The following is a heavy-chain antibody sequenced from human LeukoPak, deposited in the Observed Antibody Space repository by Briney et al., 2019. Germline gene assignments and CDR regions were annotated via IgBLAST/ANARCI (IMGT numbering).Heavy chain of an antibody. J-gene: IGHJ5*02. D-gene: IGHD7-27*01. CDR3: AKDNGDSIETPWFDP. V-gene: IGHV3-9*01. CDR1: GFTFDDYA. CDR2: ISWNSGSI. Sequence: PGRSLRLSCAASGFTFDDYAMHWVRQAPGKGLEWVSGISWNSGSIGYADSVKGRFTISRDNAKNSLYLQMNSLRAEDTALYYCAKDNGDSIETPWFDPWGQGTLVTVSS.